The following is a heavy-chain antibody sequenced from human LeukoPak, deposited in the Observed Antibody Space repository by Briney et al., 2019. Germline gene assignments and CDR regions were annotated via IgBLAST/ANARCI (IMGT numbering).Heavy chain of an antibody. Sequence: ASVKVSCKASGYTFTCYYMHWVRQAPGQGLEWMGWINPNSGGTNYAQKFQGRVTMTRDTSISTAYMELSRLRSDDTAVYYCARDIVATMGRYYYYYYMDVWGKGTTVTISS. V-gene: IGHV1-2*02. CDR3: ARDIVATMGRYYYYYYMDV. J-gene: IGHJ6*03. CDR2: INPNSGGT. D-gene: IGHD5-12*01. CDR1: GYTFTCYY.